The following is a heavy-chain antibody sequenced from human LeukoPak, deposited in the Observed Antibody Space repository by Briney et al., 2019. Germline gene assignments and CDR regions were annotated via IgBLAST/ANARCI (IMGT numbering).Heavy chain of an antibody. CDR3: AKRGYSYGPDYLDS. CDR1: GFTFSSHA. J-gene: IGHJ4*02. D-gene: IGHD5-18*01. CDR2: ISGSGEGT. Sequence: GGSLRLSCAASGFTFSSHAMSWVRQAPGKGLEWVSAISGSGEGTSYTDSVKGRFVIYSDKAKNTVYLQMSNLRAEDTAVYYCAKRGYSYGPDYLDSWGQGTLVTVSS. V-gene: IGHV3-23*01.